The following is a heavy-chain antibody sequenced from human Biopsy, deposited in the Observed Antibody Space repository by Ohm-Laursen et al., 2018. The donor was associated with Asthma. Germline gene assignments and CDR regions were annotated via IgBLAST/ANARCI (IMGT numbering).Heavy chain of an antibody. CDR2: IYYSGST. CDR3: ARGPNYHGSGRAPIGMDV. D-gene: IGHD3-10*01. Sequence: SDTLSFTCTVSGRSVSSGSYYWSWIRQPPGKGLEWIGHIYYSGSTNYNPSLKSRVTISVDTAKNQFSLKLSSVTAADTAVYYCARGPNYHGSGRAPIGMDVWGQGTTVTVSS. CDR1: GRSVSSGSYY. J-gene: IGHJ6*02. V-gene: IGHV4-61*01.